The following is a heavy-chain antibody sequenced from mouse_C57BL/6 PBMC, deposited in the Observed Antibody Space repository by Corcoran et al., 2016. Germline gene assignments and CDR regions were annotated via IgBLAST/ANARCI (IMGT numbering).Heavy chain of an antibody. CDR3: ARQDGPY. V-gene: IGHV1-26*01. CDR1: GYTFTDYY. D-gene: IGHD2-3*01. Sequence: EVQLQQSGPELVKPGASVKISCKASGYTFTDYYMNWVKQSHGKSLEWIGDINPNNGGTSYNQKFKGKATLTVDKSSSTAYMELRSLTSEDSAVYYCARQDGPYWGQGTSVTVSS. J-gene: IGHJ4*01. CDR2: INPNNGGT.